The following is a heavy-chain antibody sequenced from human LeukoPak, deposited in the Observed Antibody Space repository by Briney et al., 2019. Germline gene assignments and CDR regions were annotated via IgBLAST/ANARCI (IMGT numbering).Heavy chain of an antibody. J-gene: IGHJ4*02. D-gene: IGHD3-22*01. Sequence: GGSLRLSCAASGFTFSSYWMSWVRQTPGKGLEWVANIKQDGSEKYYVTSVKGRFTISRDNAKNSLFLQMNSLRAEDTAIYYCTRDPYYSFDYWGQGTLVTVSS. CDR2: IKQDGSEK. CDR1: GFTFSSYW. V-gene: IGHV3-7*01. CDR3: TRDPYYSFDY.